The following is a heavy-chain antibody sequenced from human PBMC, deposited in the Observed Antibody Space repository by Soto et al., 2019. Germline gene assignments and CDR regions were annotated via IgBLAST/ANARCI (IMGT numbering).Heavy chain of an antibody. CDR3: ARVVYDILTGYYSGYYYGMDV. V-gene: IGHV1-69*13. D-gene: IGHD3-9*01. Sequence: SVKVSCKASGGTFSSYAISWVRQAPGQGLEWMGGIIPILGTANYAQKFQGRVTITADESTSTAYMELSSLRSEDTAVYYCARVVYDILTGYYSGYYYGMDVWGQGTTVTVSS. J-gene: IGHJ6*02. CDR1: GGTFSSYA. CDR2: IIPILGTA.